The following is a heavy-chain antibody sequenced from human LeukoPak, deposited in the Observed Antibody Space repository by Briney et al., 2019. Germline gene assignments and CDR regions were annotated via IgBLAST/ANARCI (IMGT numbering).Heavy chain of an antibody. J-gene: IGHJ3*02. CDR2: IYYSGST. V-gene: IGHV4-61*08. Sequence: SETLSLTCTVSGVSISSGGYYWSWIRQPPGKGLEWIGYIYYSGSTNYNPSLKSRVTISVDTSKNQFSLKLSSVTAADTAVYYCARGAVYFDDAFDIWGQGTMVTVSS. D-gene: IGHD3-22*01. CDR3: ARGAVYFDDAFDI. CDR1: GVSISSGGYY.